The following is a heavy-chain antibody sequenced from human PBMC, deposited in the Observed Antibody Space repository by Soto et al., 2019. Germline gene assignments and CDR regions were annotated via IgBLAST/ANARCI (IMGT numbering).Heavy chain of an antibody. V-gene: IGHV3-74*01. J-gene: IGHJ3*02. Sequence: GGSLRLSCAASGFTFSSYWMHWVRQAPGKGLVWVSRINSDGSSTSYADSVKGRFTISRDNAKNTLYLQMNSLRAEDTAVYYCARARERWYYYDSSGYTDAFDIWGQGTMVTVSS. CDR1: GFTFSSYW. CDR3: ARARERWYYYDSSGYTDAFDI. D-gene: IGHD3-22*01. CDR2: INSDGSST.